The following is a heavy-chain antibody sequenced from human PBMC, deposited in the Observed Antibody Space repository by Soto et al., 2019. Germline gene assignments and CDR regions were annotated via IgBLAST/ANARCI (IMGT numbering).Heavy chain of an antibody. D-gene: IGHD3-22*01. Sequence: QVQLQESGPGLVKPSGTLSLTCVVSGGSISSSNWWNWVRQPPGKGLEWVGQIYHSGSTNYNLSLKSRVTISVDKSKNQFSLKLTSVTAADTAVYYCARISFDSMGYYGMDVWGQGTTVTVSS. CDR3: ARISFDSMGYYGMDV. J-gene: IGHJ6*02. CDR1: GGSISSSNW. V-gene: IGHV4-4*02. CDR2: IYHSGST.